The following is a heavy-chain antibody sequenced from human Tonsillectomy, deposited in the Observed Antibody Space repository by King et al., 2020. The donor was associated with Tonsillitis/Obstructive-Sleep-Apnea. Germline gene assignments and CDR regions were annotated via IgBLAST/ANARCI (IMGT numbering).Heavy chain of an antibody. CDR2: IYWDDDK. Sequence: ITLKESGPTLVKPTQTLTVTCTFSGFSLSTSGVGVGWIRQPPGKALEWLALIYWDDDKRYSPSLKSRLTITKDTSKNQVVLTMTNMDPVDTATYYCAHSPEYDFWSGFPKDWFDPWGQGTLVTVSS. V-gene: IGHV2-5*02. D-gene: IGHD3-3*01. J-gene: IGHJ5*02. CDR1: GFSLSTSGVG. CDR3: AHSPEYDFWSGFPKDWFDP.